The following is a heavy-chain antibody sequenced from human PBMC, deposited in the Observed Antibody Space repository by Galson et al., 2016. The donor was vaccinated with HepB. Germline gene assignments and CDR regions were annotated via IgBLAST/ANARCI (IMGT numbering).Heavy chain of an antibody. Sequence: SVKVSCKASGGSLIANSVTWVRQAPGQGLQCLGGTIPVSGTPNYAQNFQDRVTITMDESTRTAYMELRGLRSKDTAIYYCARSLAPHYGFDIWGQRTMVTVSS. CDR1: GGSLIANS. CDR2: TIPVSGTP. CDR3: ARSLAPHYGFDI. J-gene: IGHJ3*02. V-gene: IGHV1-69*05.